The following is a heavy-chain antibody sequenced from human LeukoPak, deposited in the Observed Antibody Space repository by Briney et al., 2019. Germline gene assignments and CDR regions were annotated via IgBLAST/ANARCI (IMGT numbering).Heavy chain of an antibody. J-gene: IGHJ4*02. CDR1: GFTFSSYD. CDR3: ARGVAAAGTVDY. Sequence: PGGSLRLSCAASGFTFSSYDMRWVRQAPGKGLEWVAVIWYDGSNKYYADSVKGRFTISRDNSKNTLYLQMNSLRAEDTAVYYCARGVAAAGTVDYWGQGTLVTVSS. D-gene: IGHD6-13*01. CDR2: IWYDGSNK. V-gene: IGHV3-33*01.